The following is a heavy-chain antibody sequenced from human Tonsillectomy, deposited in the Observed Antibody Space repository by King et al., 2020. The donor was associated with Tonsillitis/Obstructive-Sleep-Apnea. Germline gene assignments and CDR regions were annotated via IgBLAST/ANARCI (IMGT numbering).Heavy chain of an antibody. CDR3: AREGIYDSSGYADVFDI. D-gene: IGHD3-22*01. CDR2: ISYDGSNK. CDR1: GFTFSSYA. V-gene: IGHV3-30*04. J-gene: IGHJ3*02. Sequence: QLVQSGGGVVQPGRSLRLSCAASGFTFSSYAIHWVRQAPGKGLEWVAVISYDGSNKYYADSVKGRFTISRDNSKNTLDLQMNSLRAEDTAVYYCAREGIYDSSGYADVFDIWGQETMVTVSS.